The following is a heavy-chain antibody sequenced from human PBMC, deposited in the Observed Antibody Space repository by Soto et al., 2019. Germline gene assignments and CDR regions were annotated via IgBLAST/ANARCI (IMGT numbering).Heavy chain of an antibody. V-gene: IGHV6-1*01. CDR3: VREWSRYDSYYFDY. J-gene: IGHJ4*02. Sequence: SQTLSLTCAISGDSVSSNSAAWYWIRQSPSRGLESLGMTYYRSKWYNDYAVSVKSRITINPDTCKNQFSLQLNFVTPDDTAVYYCVREWSRYDSYYFDYWGQGTLVTVSS. D-gene: IGHD5-12*01. CDR1: GDSVSSNSAA. CDR2: TYYRSKWYN.